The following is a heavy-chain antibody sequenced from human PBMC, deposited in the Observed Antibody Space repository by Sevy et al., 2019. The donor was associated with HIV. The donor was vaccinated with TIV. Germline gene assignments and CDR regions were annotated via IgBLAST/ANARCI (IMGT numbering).Heavy chain of an antibody. J-gene: IGHJ5*02. D-gene: IGHD3-16*01. Sequence: SETLSLTCTVSGGSINSGDYYWSWIRQHPEKGLEWIGYIFHTGSTYYNRSFKSRATIPVDPSKNQFSLKLSLMTAADTAVYYCAREGTKGVWFDPWGQGTLVTVSS. CDR2: IFHTGST. CDR1: GGSINSGDYY. V-gene: IGHV4-31*03. CDR3: AREGTKGVWFDP.